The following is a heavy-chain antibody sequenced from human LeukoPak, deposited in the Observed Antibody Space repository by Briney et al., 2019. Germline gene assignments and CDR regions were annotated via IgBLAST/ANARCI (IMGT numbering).Heavy chain of an antibody. J-gene: IGHJ4*02. CDR1: GGSISSGGYS. Sequence: SETLSLTCAVSGGSISSGGYSWSWIRQPPGKGLEWIGYIYHSGSTYYNPSLKSRVTISVDRSKNQFSLRLSSVTAADTAVYYCARAASSGWYNDYWGQGTLVTVSS. D-gene: IGHD6-19*01. CDR2: IYHSGST. CDR3: ARAASSGWYNDY. V-gene: IGHV4-30-2*01.